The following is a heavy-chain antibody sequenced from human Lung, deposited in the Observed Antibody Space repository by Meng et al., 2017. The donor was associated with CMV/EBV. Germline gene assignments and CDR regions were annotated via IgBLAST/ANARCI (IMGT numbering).Heavy chain of an antibody. CDR2: ISGYTGNT. CDR3: ARDGPLRFLEWSPYYFDY. J-gene: IGHJ4*02. D-gene: IGHD3-3*01. Sequence: ASXXVSXKASGYTFTNYGISWVRQAPGQGLEWMGWISGYTGNTNYAQKVQDRVIMTTDTPTSTAYMELRSLRSDETAVYYCARDGPLRFLEWSPYYFDYWXQGTXVTVSS. CDR1: GYTFTNYG. V-gene: IGHV1-18*01.